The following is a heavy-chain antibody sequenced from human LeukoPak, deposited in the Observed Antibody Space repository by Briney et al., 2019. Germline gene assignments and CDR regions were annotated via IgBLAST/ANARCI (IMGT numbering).Heavy chain of an antibody. V-gene: IGHV3-21*01. D-gene: IGHD5-24*01. J-gene: IGHJ4*02. Sequence: GGSLRLSCAASGFTFSSYSMNWVRQAPGKGLEWVSSISNASTYIYSADSVKRRFTISRDNAKNSLYLQMNSLRAEDTAVYYCVRDILRSRWLQSDYWGQGTLVTVSS. CDR2: ISNASTYI. CDR1: GFTFSSYS. CDR3: VRDILRSRWLQSDY.